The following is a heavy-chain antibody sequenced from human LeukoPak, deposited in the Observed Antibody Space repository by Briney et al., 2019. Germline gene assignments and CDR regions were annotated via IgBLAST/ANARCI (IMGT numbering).Heavy chain of an antibody. CDR3: ASSSLGSGYELNDAFDI. CDR2: IKSKADGGTT. CDR1: GFTFNKAW. D-gene: IGHD5-12*01. V-gene: IGHV3-15*01. J-gene: IGHJ3*02. Sequence: PGGSLRLSCAASGFTFNKAWMSWVRQAPGKGLEWGGRIKSKADGGTTEYAEPVKGRFTISRDDSKNTLYLQMNSLRAEDTAVYYCASSSLGSGYELNDAFDIWGQGTMVTVSS.